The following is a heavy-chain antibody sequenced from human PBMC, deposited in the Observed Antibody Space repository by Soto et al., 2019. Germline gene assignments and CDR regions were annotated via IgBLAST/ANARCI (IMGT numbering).Heavy chain of an antibody. CDR3: AKVIRADSTSSNFYYYSGLDV. CDR2: ISNNGINK. Sequence: RGSLRLSCAASGFTFRTYGMHWVRQAPGKGLEWLAVISNNGINKYYADSVKGRFTISRDNSRDTLFLQMNSLRGEDTAIYYCAKVIRADSTSSNFYYYSGLDVWGQGTTVTVSS. D-gene: IGHD6-6*01. V-gene: IGHV3-30*18. CDR1: GFTFRTYG. J-gene: IGHJ6*02.